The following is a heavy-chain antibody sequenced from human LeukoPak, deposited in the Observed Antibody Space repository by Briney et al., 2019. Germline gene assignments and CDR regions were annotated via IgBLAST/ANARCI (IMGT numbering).Heavy chain of an antibody. J-gene: IGHJ4*02. CDR3: ARTQYSGSKLDY. Sequence: SGGSLRLSCAASGFTFSGYWMHWVRQAPGKGLVWVSRINSDGSSTSYADSVKGRFTISRDNAKNTLYLQMNSLRAEDTAVFYCARTQYSGSKLDYWGQGILVTVSS. D-gene: IGHD1-26*01. CDR2: INSDGSST. CDR1: GFTFSGYW. V-gene: IGHV3-74*01.